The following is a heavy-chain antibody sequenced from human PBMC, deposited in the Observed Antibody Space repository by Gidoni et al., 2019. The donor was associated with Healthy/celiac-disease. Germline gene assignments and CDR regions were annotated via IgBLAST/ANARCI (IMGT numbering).Heavy chain of an antibody. CDR3: ARDFHAGIAAAGTSDAFDI. Sequence: QVQLVQSGAEVKKPGASVTVSCKASGYTFTSYGISWLRQAPGQGLECMGWISASNGTTNYAQKLQGRVTMTTDTSTSTAYMELRSLRSDDTAVYYCARDFHAGIAAAGTSDAFDIWGQGTMVTVSS. J-gene: IGHJ3*02. D-gene: IGHD6-13*01. CDR2: ISASNGTT. CDR1: GYTFTSYG. V-gene: IGHV1-18*01.